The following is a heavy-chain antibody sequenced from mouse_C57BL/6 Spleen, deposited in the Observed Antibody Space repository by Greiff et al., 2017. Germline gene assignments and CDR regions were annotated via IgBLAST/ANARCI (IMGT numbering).Heavy chain of an antibody. D-gene: IGHD4-1*01. CDR3: ARGGLTGTTCRFAY. J-gene: IGHJ3*01. CDR2: IYPGDGGT. V-gene: IGHV1-80*01. CDR1: GYAFSSYW. Sequence: VQLQQSGAELVKPGASVTISCKASGYAFSSYWMTWVKQRPGKGLEWIGQIYPGDGGTNYNGKFKGKATRTADNSASTAYMQLSSLTSGDSAVYVCARGGLTGTTCRFAYWGQGTLVTVSA.